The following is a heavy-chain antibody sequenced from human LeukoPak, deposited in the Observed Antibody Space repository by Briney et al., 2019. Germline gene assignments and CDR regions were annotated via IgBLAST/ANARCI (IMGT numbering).Heavy chain of an antibody. CDR1: GYTFTSYY. CDR3: ARDAAVDYYFDY. Sequence: ASVKVSCKASGYTFTSYYMHWVRQAPGQGLEWMGIINPSGGSTSYAQKFQGRVTMTRDTSTSTVYMELSSLRSEDTAVYYCARDAAVDYYFDYWGQGTLVTASS. CDR2: INPSGGST. V-gene: IGHV1-46*01. J-gene: IGHJ4*02. D-gene: IGHD6-25*01.